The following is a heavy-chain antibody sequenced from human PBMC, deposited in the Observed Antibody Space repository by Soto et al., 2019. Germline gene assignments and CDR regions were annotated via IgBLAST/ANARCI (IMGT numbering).Heavy chain of an antibody. Sequence: EVHLLESGGGLVQPGGSLRLSCAASGFTFAGYSTMSWVRQAPGKGLEWFSIISGSGGSTYYAAAVKGLFTISRDNYKNTLYLQRHALSAEDTAFYSCAKDRGGFAGGWEYFDSWGQGALVTVSS. D-gene: IGHD6-19*01. CDR1: GFTFAGYST. CDR2: ISGSGGST. V-gene: IGHV3-23*01. J-gene: IGHJ4*02. CDR3: AKDRGGFAGGWEYFDS.